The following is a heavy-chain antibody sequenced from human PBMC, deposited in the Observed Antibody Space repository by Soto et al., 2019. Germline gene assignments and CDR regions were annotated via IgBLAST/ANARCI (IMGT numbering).Heavy chain of an antibody. J-gene: IGHJ6*02. D-gene: IGHD4-17*01. Sequence: EVQLVESGGGLVQPGGSLRLSCAASGFTFSSYEMNWVRQAPGKGLEWVSYISSSGSTIYYADSVKGRFTISRDNAKNYLYLQMNSLRAEDTAVYYCARDPVYGGYKGGDGMDVWGQGTTVTVSS. CDR1: GFTFSSYE. CDR3: ARDPVYGGYKGGDGMDV. CDR2: ISSSGSTI. V-gene: IGHV3-48*03.